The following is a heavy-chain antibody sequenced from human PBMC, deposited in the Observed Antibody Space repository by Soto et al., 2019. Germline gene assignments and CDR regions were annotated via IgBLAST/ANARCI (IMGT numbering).Heavy chain of an antibody. D-gene: IGHD3-3*01. V-gene: IGHV3-48*04. J-gene: IGHJ3*02. Sequence: PGGPLRLSCAASGFTFSSYAMPWVRQAPGKGLEWVADIRSSGSTIYYADSVKGRFTISRDNAKNSLYLQMNSLRAEDTAVYYCAREVIGSGWHYDFWSGYSADAFDIWGQGTMVTVSS. CDR1: GFTFSSYA. CDR3: AREVIGSGWHYDFWSGYSADAFDI. CDR2: IRSSGSTI.